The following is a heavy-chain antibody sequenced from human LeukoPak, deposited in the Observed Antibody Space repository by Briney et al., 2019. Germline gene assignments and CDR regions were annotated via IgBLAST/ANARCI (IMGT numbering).Heavy chain of an antibody. Sequence: SETLSLTCTVSGASISNSDYYWGWIRQPPGKGLEWIGSVDYSGGTYYNPSLKGRVTIALDTSQKQVSLKVNSVTAADTAVYYCARRSNKGPYSYITNDYWGQGTLVTVSS. J-gene: IGHJ4*02. V-gene: IGHV4-39*01. CDR3: ARRSNKGPYSYITNDY. CDR1: GASISNSDYY. CDR2: VDYSGGT. D-gene: IGHD5-18*01.